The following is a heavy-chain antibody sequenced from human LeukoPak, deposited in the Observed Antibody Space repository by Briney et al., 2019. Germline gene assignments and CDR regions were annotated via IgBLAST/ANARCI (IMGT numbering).Heavy chain of an antibody. Sequence: SETLSLTCTVSGGSISSSSYYWGWIRQPPGKGLEWIGSLYYTGSTYYNPSLKSRVTMSVDTSKDQFSLKLSSVTAADTAVYYCARRSYDFWSGYRSSYYNGMDVWGQGTTVTVSS. D-gene: IGHD3-3*01. J-gene: IGHJ6*02. V-gene: IGHV4-39*01. CDR2: LYYTGST. CDR3: ARRSYDFWSGYRSSYYNGMDV. CDR1: GGSISSSSYY.